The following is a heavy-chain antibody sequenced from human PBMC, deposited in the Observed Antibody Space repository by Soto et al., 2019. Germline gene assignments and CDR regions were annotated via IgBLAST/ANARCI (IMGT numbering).Heavy chain of an antibody. CDR1: GFSLSTSGMC. V-gene: IGHV2-70*01. D-gene: IGHD3-10*01. CDR3: ARIVEVRGVNPYYFDY. Sequence: GSGPTLVNPTQTLTLTCTFSGFSLSTSGMCVSWIRQPPGKALEWLALIDWDDDKYYSTSLKTRLTISKDTSKNQVVLTITNMDPVDTATYYCARIVEVRGVNPYYFDYWGQGTLVTVSS. J-gene: IGHJ4*02. CDR2: IDWDDDK.